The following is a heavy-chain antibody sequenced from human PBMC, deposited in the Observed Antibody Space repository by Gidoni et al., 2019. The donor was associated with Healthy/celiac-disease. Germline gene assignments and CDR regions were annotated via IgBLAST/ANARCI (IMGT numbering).Heavy chain of an antibody. Sequence: EVQLLESGGGLVQPGGSMRLSWSASGVTFSSYALSWVRQAPGKGLEWVSAISGSGGSTYYADSVKGRFTISRDNSKNTLYLQMNSLRAEDTAVYYCAKLARDYGDYPDAFDIWGQGTMVTVSS. D-gene: IGHD4-17*01. CDR2: ISGSGGST. CDR3: AKLARDYGDYPDAFDI. J-gene: IGHJ3*02. V-gene: IGHV3-23*01. CDR1: GVTFSSYA.